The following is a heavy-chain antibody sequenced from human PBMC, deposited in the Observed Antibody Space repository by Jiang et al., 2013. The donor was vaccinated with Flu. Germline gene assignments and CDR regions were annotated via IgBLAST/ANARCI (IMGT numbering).Heavy chain of an antibody. CDR2: IYWDDDK. CDR1: GFSLSTSGVG. D-gene: IGHD2-15*01. CDR3: ARRYCSGGSCYSDYFDY. V-gene: IGHV2-5*02. Sequence: PTQTLTLTCTFSGFSLSTSGVGVGWIRQPPGKALEWLALIYWDDDKRYSPSLKSRLTITKDTSKNQVVLTMTNMDPVDTATYYCARRYCSGGSCYSDYFDYWGQGTL. J-gene: IGHJ4*02.